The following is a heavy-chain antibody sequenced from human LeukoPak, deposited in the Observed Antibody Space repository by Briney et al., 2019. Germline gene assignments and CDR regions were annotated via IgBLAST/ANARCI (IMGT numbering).Heavy chain of an antibody. CDR1: GYSFTGYY. J-gene: IGHJ4*02. CDR2: INPIGGGT. V-gene: IGHV1-2*02. Sequence: AASVKVSCKASGYSFTGYYIHWVRQAPGQGLEWMGWINPIGGGTNYAQKFRGRVTMTRDTSITTAYMEMSSLRSDDTAVYYCARDNGRGYPVYFAYWGQGTLVTVSS. CDR3: ARDNGRGYPVYFAY. D-gene: IGHD3-22*01.